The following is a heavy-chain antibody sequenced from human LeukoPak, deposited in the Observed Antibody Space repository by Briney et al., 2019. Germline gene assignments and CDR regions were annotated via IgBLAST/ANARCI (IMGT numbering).Heavy chain of an antibody. CDR3: ARSVAGVDY. V-gene: IGHV3-48*01. J-gene: IGHJ4*02. CDR1: GFTFSSYS. CDR2: ISSSGSTI. Sequence: GESLRLSCAASGFTFSSYSMNWVRQAPGKGLEWVSYISSSGSTIHYTDSVKGRFTISRDNAKNSLYLQMNSLRAEDTAVYYCARSVAGVDYWGQGTLVTVSS. D-gene: IGHD6-19*01.